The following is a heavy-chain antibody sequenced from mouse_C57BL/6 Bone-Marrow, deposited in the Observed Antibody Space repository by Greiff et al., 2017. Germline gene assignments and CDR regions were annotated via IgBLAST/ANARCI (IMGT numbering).Heavy chain of an antibody. J-gene: IGHJ3*01. CDR3: ARRGQLRLQGFAY. CDR2: ISSGGSYT. D-gene: IGHD3-2*02. Sequence: EVKLVESGGDLVKPGGSLKLSCAASGFTFSSYGMSWVRQTPDKRLEWVATISSGGSYTYYPDSVKGRFTISRDNAKNTLYLQMSSLKSEDTAMYYCARRGQLRLQGFAYWGQGTLVTVSA. CDR1: GFTFSSYG. V-gene: IGHV5-6*02.